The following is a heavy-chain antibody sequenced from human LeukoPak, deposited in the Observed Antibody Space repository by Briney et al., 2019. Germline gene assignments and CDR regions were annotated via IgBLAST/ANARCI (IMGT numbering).Heavy chain of an antibody. Sequence: GGSLRLSCAASGFTFSSYWMHWVRQAPGKGLVWVSRINSDGSSTSYADSVKGRFTISRDNAKNTLYLQMNSLRAEDTAVYYCASEYSSGWSTLYYYYGMDVWGQGTTVTVSS. D-gene: IGHD6-19*01. CDR1: GFTFSSYW. J-gene: IGHJ6*02. CDR3: ASEYSSGWSTLYYYYGMDV. V-gene: IGHV3-74*01. CDR2: INSDGSST.